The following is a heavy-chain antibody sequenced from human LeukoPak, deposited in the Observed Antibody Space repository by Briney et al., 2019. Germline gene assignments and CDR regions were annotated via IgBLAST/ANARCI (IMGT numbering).Heavy chain of an antibody. CDR2: ISAYNGNT. CDR3: ATSRWLYNLFDS. D-gene: IGHD4-23*01. CDR1: GYTFTSYG. J-gene: IGHJ5*01. Sequence: GASVKVSCKASGYTFTSYGISWVRQAPGQGLEWMGWISAYNGNTNYAQKLQGRVTMTTDTSTSTAYMELRSLRSDDTAVFYCATSRWLYNLFDSWGQGTLVTVSS. V-gene: IGHV1-18*01.